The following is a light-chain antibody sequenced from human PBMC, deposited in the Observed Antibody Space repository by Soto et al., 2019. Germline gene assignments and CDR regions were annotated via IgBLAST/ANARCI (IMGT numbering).Light chain of an antibody. Sequence: DILMAQSPSSVSASVGDRVTITCRASQGISSSLAWYQQRPGKAPKLLIYAASNLQNEVPSRFSGSGSGTDFTLTISSLQPEDFATYYCQQAKNFPWTFGQGTRVEIK. CDR2: AAS. CDR3: QQAKNFPWT. V-gene: IGKV1-12*01. CDR1: QGISSS. J-gene: IGKJ1*01.